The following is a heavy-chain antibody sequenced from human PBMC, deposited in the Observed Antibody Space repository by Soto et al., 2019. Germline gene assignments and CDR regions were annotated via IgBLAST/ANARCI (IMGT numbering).Heavy chain of an antibody. CDR1: GGSFSGYY. V-gene: IGHV4-34*01. D-gene: IGHD6-13*01. CDR2: INHSGST. Sequence: SETLSLTCAVYGGSFSGYYWSWIRQPPGKGLEWIGEINHSGSTNYNPSLKSRVTISVDTSKNQFSLKLSSVTAADTAVYYCARRSQQQLVRGVNWFDPWGQGTLVTVS. J-gene: IGHJ5*02. CDR3: ARRSQQQLVRGVNWFDP.